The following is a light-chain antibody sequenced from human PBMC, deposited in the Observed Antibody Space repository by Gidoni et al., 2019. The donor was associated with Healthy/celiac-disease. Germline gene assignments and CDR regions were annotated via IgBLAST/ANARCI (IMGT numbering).Light chain of an antibody. CDR1: QDISNY. J-gene: IGKJ2*01. CDR3: QQYDNLPT. V-gene: IGKV1-33*01. CDR2: DAS. Sequence: DIQMTQSPSSLSASVGDRVTITCQASQDISNYVNWYQQKPGKAPKLLIYDASNLETGVPSRFSGSGSGTDFTFTISSLQPEDIATYYCQQYDNLPTFXXXTKLEIK.